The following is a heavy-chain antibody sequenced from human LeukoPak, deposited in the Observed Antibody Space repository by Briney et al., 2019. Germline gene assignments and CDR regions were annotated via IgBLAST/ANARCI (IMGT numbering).Heavy chain of an antibody. CDR2: IKSKTDGGTT. CDR1: GFTFSNAW. D-gene: IGHD6-19*01. V-gene: IGHV3-15*01. J-gene: IGHJ4*02. CDR3: TTLGQEWLVEGGRGTYYFDY. Sequence: SGGSLRLSCAASGFTFSNAWMSWVRQAPGKGLEWVGRIKSKTDGGTTDYAAPVKGRFTISRDDSKNTLYLQMNSLKTEDTAVYYCTTLGQEWLVEGGRGTYYFDYWGQGTLVTVSS.